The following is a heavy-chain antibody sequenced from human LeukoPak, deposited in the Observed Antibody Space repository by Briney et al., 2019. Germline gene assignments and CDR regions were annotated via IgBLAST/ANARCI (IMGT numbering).Heavy chain of an antibody. V-gene: IGHV3-7*03. CDR3: ARQGYYGSGTYYSYFDY. D-gene: IGHD3-10*01. CDR2: IKQDGSEK. Sequence: GGSLRLSCAASGFTFSSYWMSWVRQAPGKGLEWVANIKQDGSEKYYVDSVKGRFTISGDNSKNTVYLQMNSLRAEDTAVYYCARQGYYGSGTYYSYFDYWGQGTLVTVSS. J-gene: IGHJ4*02. CDR1: GFTFSSYW.